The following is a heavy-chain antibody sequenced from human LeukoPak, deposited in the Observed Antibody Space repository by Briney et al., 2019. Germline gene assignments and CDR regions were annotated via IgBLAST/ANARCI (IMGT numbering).Heavy chain of an antibody. CDR3: AKDKDYYYYYMDV. V-gene: IGHV3-23*01. CDR2: ISGSGGST. J-gene: IGHJ6*03. Sequence: GGSLRLSCAASGFIFSSYSMNWVRQAPGKGLEWVSAISGSGGSTYYADSVKGRFTISRDNSKNTLYLQMNSLRAEDTAVYYCAKDKDYYYYYMDVWGKGTTVTVSS. CDR1: GFIFSSYS.